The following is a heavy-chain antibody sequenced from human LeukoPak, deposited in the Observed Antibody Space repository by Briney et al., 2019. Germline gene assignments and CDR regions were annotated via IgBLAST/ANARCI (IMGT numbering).Heavy chain of an antibody. CDR1: GFTFSSYS. V-gene: IGHV3-21*01. CDR3: ARYRSYCSGGSCYFPDAFDI. J-gene: IGHJ3*02. CDR2: ISSGSSYI. D-gene: IGHD2-15*01. Sequence: PGGSLRLSCAASGFTFSSYSMNWVRQAPGKGLEWVSSISSGSSYIYYADSVKGRFTISRDNAKNSLYLQMNSLRAEDTAVYYCARYRSYCSGGSCYFPDAFDIWGQGTMVTVSS.